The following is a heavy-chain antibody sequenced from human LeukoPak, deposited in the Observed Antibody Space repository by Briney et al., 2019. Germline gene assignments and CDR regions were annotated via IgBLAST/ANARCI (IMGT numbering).Heavy chain of an antibody. J-gene: IGHJ4*02. Sequence: GGSLRLSCAASGFTVSSNYMNWVCQAPGKGLEWVSVIYGGGNIYYADSVKGRFTISRDNSKNTLYLQMNSLRAEDTAVYYCARGAGYNYPYYFDYWGQGTLVTVSS. CDR2: IYGGGNI. CDR1: GFTVSSNY. CDR3: ARGAGYNYPYYFDY. V-gene: IGHV3-53*01. D-gene: IGHD5-24*01.